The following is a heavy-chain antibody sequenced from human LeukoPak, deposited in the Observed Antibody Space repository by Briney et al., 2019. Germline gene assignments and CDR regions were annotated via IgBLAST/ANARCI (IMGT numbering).Heavy chain of an antibody. CDR3: ARRGSGWYKYFDY. CDR1: GYTFTSYY. V-gene: IGHV1-46*01. D-gene: IGHD6-19*01. J-gene: IGHJ4*02. Sequence: ASVKVSCKASGYTFTSYYMHWVRQAPGQGLEWMGIINPSGGTTSYVQKFQGRVTMTRDTSTSTVYMELSSLRSEDTAVYYCARRGSGWYKYFDYWGQGTLVTVSS. CDR2: INPSGGTT.